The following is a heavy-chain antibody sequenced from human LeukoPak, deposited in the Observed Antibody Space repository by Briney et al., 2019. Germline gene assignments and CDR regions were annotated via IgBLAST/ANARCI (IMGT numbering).Heavy chain of an antibody. CDR1: GKTLSDLS. V-gene: IGHV1-24*01. CDR2: SDPEDGER. CDR3: VTGFTTMAVDYFDY. J-gene: IGHJ4*02. D-gene: IGHD5-18*01. Sequence: ASVKVSCRVSGKTLSDLSIHWLRQPPGKGLEWLGGSDPEDGERIYAQMFQGRVTMTEDTSIDTAYMELSSLRSEDTAVYYCVTGFTTMAVDYFDYWGQGTLVTVSP.